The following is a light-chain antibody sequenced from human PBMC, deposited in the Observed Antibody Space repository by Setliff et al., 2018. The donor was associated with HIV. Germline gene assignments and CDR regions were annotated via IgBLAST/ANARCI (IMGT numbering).Light chain of an antibody. Sequence: QSVLTQPPSVSGTPGQRVTISCTGSSSNFGAGYDVHWYQQRPGTAPKLLISGNNNRPSGVPDRFSGSKSGTSASLAITGLQAEDEADYYCQSYDSSLSAYVFGTGTKVTVL. CDR3: QSYDSSLSAYV. CDR2: GNN. J-gene: IGLJ1*01. V-gene: IGLV1-40*01. CDR1: SSNFGAGYD.